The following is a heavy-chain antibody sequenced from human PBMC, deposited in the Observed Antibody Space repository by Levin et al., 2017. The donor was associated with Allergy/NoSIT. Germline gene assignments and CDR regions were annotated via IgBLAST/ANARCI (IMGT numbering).Heavy chain of an antibody. CDR1: GFTFSSYA. J-gene: IGHJ5*02. CDR2: ISGSGGST. Sequence: PGGSLRLSCAASGFTFSSYAMSWVRQAPGKGLEWVSAISGSGGSTYYADSVKGRFTISRDNSKNTLYLQMNSLRAEDTAVYYCAKDSLDYGDPALPNWFDPWGQGTLVTVSS. V-gene: IGHV3-23*01. D-gene: IGHD4-17*01. CDR3: AKDSLDYGDPALPNWFDP.